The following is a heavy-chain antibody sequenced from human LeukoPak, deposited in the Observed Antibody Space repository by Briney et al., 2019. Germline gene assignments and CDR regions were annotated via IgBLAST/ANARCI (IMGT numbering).Heavy chain of an antibody. CDR1: GGSISSSNW. CDR2: IYHSGST. CDR3: ARGGYYGSGNDFRFDP. Sequence: SETLSLTCAVSGGSISSSNWWSWVRQPPGKGLEWIGEIYHSGSTNYNPSLKSRVTISVDKSKNQFSLKLSSVTAADTAVYYCARGGYYGSGNDFRFDPWGQGTLVTVSS. V-gene: IGHV4-4*02. J-gene: IGHJ5*02. D-gene: IGHD3-10*01.